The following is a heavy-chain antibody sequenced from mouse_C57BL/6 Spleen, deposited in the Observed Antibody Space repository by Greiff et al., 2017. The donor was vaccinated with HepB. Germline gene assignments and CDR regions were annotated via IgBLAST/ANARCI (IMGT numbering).Heavy chain of an antibody. V-gene: IGHV5-16*01. CDR2: INYDGSST. D-gene: IGHD1-1*01. CDR3: ARADYYGRDFDY. Sequence: EVKLVESEGGLVQPGSSMKLSCTASGFTFSDYYMAWVRQVPEKGLEWVANINYDGSSTYYLDSLKSRFIISRDNAKNILYLQMSSLKSEDTATYYCARADYYGRDFDYWGQGTTLTVSS. J-gene: IGHJ2*01. CDR1: GFTFSDYY.